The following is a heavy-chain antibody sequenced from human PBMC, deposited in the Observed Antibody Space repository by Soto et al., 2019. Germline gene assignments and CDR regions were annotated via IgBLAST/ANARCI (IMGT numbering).Heavy chain of an antibody. CDR1: GFTFSDYY. D-gene: IGHD3-16*01. J-gene: IGHJ6*03. CDR2: ISSSGSTI. V-gene: IGHV3-11*01. Sequence: GGSLRLSCAASGFTFSDYYMSWIRQAPGKGLEWVSYISSSGSTIYYADSVKGRFTISRDNAKNSLYLQMNSLRAEDTAVYYCARAYDYIWGSYSYMDVWGKGTTVTVSS. CDR3: ARAYDYIWGSYSYMDV.